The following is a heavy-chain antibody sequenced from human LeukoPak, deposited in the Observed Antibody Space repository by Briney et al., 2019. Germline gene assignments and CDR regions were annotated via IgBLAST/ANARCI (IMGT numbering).Heavy chain of an antibody. D-gene: IGHD3-10*01. CDR3: ASDPILWFGEWLDY. J-gene: IGHJ4*02. Sequence: SETLSLTCTVSGGSVSDYYWSWIRQSPGKGLEWIGYIYYTGSTSYNPSLRSRVTMSADTSKNQFSLKLSSVTAADTAVYYCASDPILWFGEWLDYWGQGTLVTVSS. CDR2: IYYTGST. CDR1: GGSVSDYY. V-gene: IGHV4-59*08.